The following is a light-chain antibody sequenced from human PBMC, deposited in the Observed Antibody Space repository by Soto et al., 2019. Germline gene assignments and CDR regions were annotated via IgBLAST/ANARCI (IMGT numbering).Light chain of an antibody. Sequence: DIQMTQSPSTLSASVGDRVTITCRASQSISSWLAWYQHKPGKAPKLLIYDASSLESGVPSRFSGDGSGTEFNLTISSLQPDDFATYYCQQYISYSLAFGGGTKVEI. CDR2: DAS. CDR1: QSISSW. J-gene: IGKJ4*01. V-gene: IGKV1-5*01. CDR3: QQYISYSLA.